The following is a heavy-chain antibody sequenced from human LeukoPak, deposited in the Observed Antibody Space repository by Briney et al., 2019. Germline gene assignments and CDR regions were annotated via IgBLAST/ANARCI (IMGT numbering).Heavy chain of an antibody. D-gene: IGHD6-25*01. Sequence: GGSLRLSRAASGFTFSSYAMHWVRQAPGKGLEWVAVISYDGSNKYYADSVKGRFTISRDNSKNTLHLQMNSLRAEDTAVYYCARDRAAYYMDVWGKGTTVTVSS. V-gene: IGHV3-30*04. CDR1: GFTFSSYA. CDR3: ARDRAAYYMDV. CDR2: ISYDGSNK. J-gene: IGHJ6*03.